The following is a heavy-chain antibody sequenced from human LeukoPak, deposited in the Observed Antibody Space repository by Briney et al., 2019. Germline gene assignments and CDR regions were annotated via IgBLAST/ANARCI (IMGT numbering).Heavy chain of an antibody. D-gene: IGHD6-13*01. Sequence: SVKVSCKASGGTFSSYAISWVRQAPGQGLEWMGGIIPIFGTANYAQKFQGRVTITADESTSTAYMELSSLRSEDTAVYYCARVDRGQHPDQAYYYGMDVWGQGTTVTVSS. CDR3: ARVDRGQHPDQAYYYGMDV. CDR2: IIPIFGTA. V-gene: IGHV1-69*13. CDR1: GGTFSSYA. J-gene: IGHJ6*02.